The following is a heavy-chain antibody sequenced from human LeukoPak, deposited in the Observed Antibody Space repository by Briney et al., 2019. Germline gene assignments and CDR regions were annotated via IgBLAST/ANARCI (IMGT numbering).Heavy chain of an antibody. CDR1: GFTFSSYR. CDR2: IRYDGSNK. CDR3: ANQEAPITNWFDP. Sequence: GGSLILSCAASGFTFSSYRMHWVRQAPGKVLEWVASIRYDGSNKYYADSVKGRYTISRDNSKNTLYLHMNSLRAEDTAVYYGANQEAPITNWFDPWGQGTLVTVSS. J-gene: IGHJ5*02. D-gene: IGHD1-14*01. V-gene: IGHV3-30*02.